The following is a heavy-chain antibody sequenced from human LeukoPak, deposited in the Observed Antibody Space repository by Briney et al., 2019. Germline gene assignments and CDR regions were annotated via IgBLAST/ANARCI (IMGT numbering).Heavy chain of an antibody. CDR1: GGSFSGYY. J-gene: IGHJ4*03. CDR2: INHSGST. Sequence: SETLSLTCAVYGGSFSGYYWSWIRQPPGKGLEWIGEINHSGSTNYNPSLKSRVTISVDTSKNQFSLKLSSVTAADTAVYYCARDPRVPAANYWGQGTMVTVSS. D-gene: IGHD2-2*01. CDR3: ARDPRVPAANY. V-gene: IGHV4-34*01.